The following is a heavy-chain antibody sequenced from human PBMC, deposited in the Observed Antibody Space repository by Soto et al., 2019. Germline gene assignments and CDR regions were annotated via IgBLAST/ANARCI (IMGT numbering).Heavy chain of an antibody. Sequence: ASVKVSCKASGSTFTSYGISWVRQAPGQGLEWMGWISAYNGNTNYAQKLQGRVTMPTDTSTSTAYMELRSLRSDDTAVYYCARVGLDYGGNPGPFDYWGQGTLITVPQ. CDR2: ISAYNGNT. V-gene: IGHV1-18*01. J-gene: IGHJ4*02. CDR3: ARVGLDYGGNPGPFDY. CDR1: GSTFTSYG. D-gene: IGHD4-17*01.